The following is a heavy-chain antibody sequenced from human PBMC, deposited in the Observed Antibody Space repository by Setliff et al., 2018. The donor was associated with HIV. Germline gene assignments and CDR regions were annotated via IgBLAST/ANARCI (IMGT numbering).Heavy chain of an antibody. Sequence: PSETLSLTCTVSGGSVGSGSYYWSWVRQPPGKGLEWIGYIYYTGSTNYNPSLKSRVTISVDTSKNQFSLKLSSVTAADTAVYYCASLNYYDSSGYYPHWGQGTLVTVSS. D-gene: IGHD3-22*01. J-gene: IGHJ4*02. CDR2: IYYTGST. CDR1: GGSVGSGSYY. V-gene: IGHV4-61*01. CDR3: ASLNYYDSSGYYPH.